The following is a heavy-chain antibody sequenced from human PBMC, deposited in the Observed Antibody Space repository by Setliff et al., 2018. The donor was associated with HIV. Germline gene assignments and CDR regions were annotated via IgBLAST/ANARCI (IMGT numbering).Heavy chain of an antibody. V-gene: IGHV4-4*02. CDR1: GDSISSNKW. CDR3: ARENYYGSGSYLFSDYYYYGMDV. J-gene: IGHJ6*02. Sequence: SETLSLTCAVSGDSISSNKWWSWVRQPPGKRLDWIGEISHSGSTNYNPSLKSRVTISIDKSKNQFSLKRSSVTAADTAVYYCARENYYGSGSYLFSDYYYYGMDVWGQGTTVTVSS. CDR2: ISHSGST. D-gene: IGHD3-10*01.